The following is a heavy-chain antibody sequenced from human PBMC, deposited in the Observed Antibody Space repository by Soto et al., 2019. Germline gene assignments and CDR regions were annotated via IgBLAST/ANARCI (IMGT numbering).Heavy chain of an antibody. CDR3: ATLAAAGTYYYYGMDV. J-gene: IGHJ6*02. V-gene: IGHV3-33*08. CDR1: GFTFDDNG. Sequence: PGGSLRLSCAASGFTFDDNGMSWVRQAPGKGLEWVAVIWYDGSNKYYADSVKGRFTISRDNSKNTLYLQMNSLRAEDTAVYYCATLAAAGTYYYYGMDVWGQGTTVTVSS. D-gene: IGHD6-13*01. CDR2: IWYDGSNK.